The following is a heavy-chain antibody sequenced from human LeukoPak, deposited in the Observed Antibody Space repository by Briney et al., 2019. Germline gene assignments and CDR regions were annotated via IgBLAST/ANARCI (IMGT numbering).Heavy chain of an antibody. J-gene: IGHJ4*02. Sequence: GSLRLSCAASGFTFNDYGMSWVRQPPGKGLEWIGEINHSGSTNYNPSLKSRVTISVDTSKNQFSLKLSSVTAADTAVYYCARVRAPFRYSVYYFDYWGQGTLVTVSS. D-gene: IGHD5-18*01. V-gene: IGHV4-34*01. CDR3: ARVRAPFRYSVYYFDY. CDR1: GFTFNDYG. CDR2: INHSGST.